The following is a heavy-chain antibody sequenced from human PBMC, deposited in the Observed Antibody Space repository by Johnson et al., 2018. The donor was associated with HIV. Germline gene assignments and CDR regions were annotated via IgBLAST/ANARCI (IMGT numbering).Heavy chain of an antibody. J-gene: IGHJ3*02. CDR3: ARDRFYCSGGSCYHSGAFDI. V-gene: IGHV3-66*02. Sequence: EVQLVESGGGLVQPGGSLRLSCAASGFIVSSNYMSWVRQAPGKGLEWVSVIYNSGSTYYADSVKGRFTISRDNSKNTLYLQMNSLRAEDTAVYYCARDRFYCSGGSCYHSGAFDIWGQGTMVTVSS. CDR2: IYNSGST. CDR1: GFIVSSNY. D-gene: IGHD2-15*01.